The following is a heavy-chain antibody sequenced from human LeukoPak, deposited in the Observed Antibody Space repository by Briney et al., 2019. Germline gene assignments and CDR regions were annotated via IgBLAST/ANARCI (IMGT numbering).Heavy chain of an antibody. J-gene: IGHJ6*02. D-gene: IGHD6-13*01. CDR1: GGSISSGGYY. CDR2: IYYSGST. Sequence: SQTLSLTCTVSGGSISSGGYYWSWIRQDPGKGLEWIGYIYYSGSTNYNPSLKSRVTISVDTSKNQFSLKLSSVTAADTAVYYCARDGNWGIADNYYYYGMDVWGQGTTVTVSS. V-gene: IGHV4-61*08. CDR3: ARDGNWGIADNYYYYGMDV.